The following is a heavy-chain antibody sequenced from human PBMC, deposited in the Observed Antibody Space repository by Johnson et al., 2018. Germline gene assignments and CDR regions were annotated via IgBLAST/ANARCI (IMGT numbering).Heavy chain of an antibody. Sequence: QVQLVESGGGVVQPGRSLRLSCAASGFTFSNYAMHWVRQAPGKGLEWVAVISYDGSNKYYADSVKGRFTISRDNSKKTLYLQRSSLRPEDTAVYYCAREGTEGSSSSIDYWGQGTLVTVSS. CDR3: AREGTEGSSSSIDY. V-gene: IGHV3-30*04. D-gene: IGHD6-13*01. CDR2: ISYDGSNK. J-gene: IGHJ4*02. CDR1: GFTFSNYA.